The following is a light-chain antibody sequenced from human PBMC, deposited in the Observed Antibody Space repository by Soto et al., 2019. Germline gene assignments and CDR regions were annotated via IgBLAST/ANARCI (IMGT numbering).Light chain of an antibody. CDR1: SSNIGSNY. CDR2: SNT. J-gene: IGLJ1*01. Sequence: QSVLTQPPSASGTPGQRGTISCSGSSSNIGSNYVYCYQQLPGTAPKLLSYSNTQRPSGVPDRFSGSKSGTSASLAISGLRSEDEADYYCAAWDDSLSGYVFGTGTKVTVL. V-gene: IGLV1-47*02. CDR3: AAWDDSLSGYV.